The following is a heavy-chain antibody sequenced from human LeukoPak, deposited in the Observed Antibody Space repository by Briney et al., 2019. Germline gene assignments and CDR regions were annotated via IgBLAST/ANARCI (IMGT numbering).Heavy chain of an antibody. V-gene: IGHV4-4*07. Sequence: SETLSLTCTVSGGSISSYYWSWIRQPAGKGLEWIGRIYTSGSTNYNPSLKSRVTMSVDTSKNQSSLKLSSVTAADTAVYYCAMETGYSSSWYLTNWFDPWGQGTLVTVSS. D-gene: IGHD6-13*01. J-gene: IGHJ5*02. CDR2: IYTSGST. CDR1: GGSISSYY. CDR3: AMETGYSSSWYLTNWFDP.